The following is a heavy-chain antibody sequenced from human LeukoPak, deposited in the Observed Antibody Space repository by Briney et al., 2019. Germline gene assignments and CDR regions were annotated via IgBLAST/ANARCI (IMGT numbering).Heavy chain of an antibody. V-gene: IGHV4-59*01. J-gene: IGHJ4*02. CDR2: IYYSGST. Sequence: SETLCLTCTVSGGSISSYYWSWIRQPPGKGLEWIGYIYYSGSTNYNPSLKSRVTISVDTSKNQFSLKLSSVTAADTAVYYCARGLRGYSYGYVSVDWGQGTLVTVSS. D-gene: IGHD5-18*01. CDR3: ARGLRGYSYGYVSVD. CDR1: GGSISSYY.